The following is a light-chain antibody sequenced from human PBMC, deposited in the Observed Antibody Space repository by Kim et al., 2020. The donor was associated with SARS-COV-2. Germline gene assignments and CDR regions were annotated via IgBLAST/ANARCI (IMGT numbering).Light chain of an antibody. CDR2: NNN. J-gene: IGLJ2*01. V-gene: IGLV1-47*01. Sequence: QRVTISCYGSSSNIGSNYVYWYQQLPGTAPKLLIYNNNQRPSGVPDRFSGSKSGTSASLAISGLRSEDEADYYCAAWDDSLSGPEVFGGGTKLTVL. CDR3: AAWDDSLSGPEV. CDR1: SSNIGSNY.